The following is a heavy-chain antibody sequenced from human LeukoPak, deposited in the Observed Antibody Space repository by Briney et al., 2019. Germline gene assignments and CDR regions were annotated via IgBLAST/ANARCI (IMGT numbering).Heavy chain of an antibody. Sequence: PSETLSLTCTVSGGSISSGSYYWGWIRQPPGKGLEWIGSIYYSGNTYYNPSLKSRVIISTDTSRNEFSLKLSSVTAADTAVYYCARQPPEWLPGGYFDYWGQGTLVTVSS. J-gene: IGHJ4*02. CDR1: GGSISSGSYY. CDR3: ARQPPEWLPGGYFDY. V-gene: IGHV4-39*01. CDR2: IYYSGNT. D-gene: IGHD6-19*01.